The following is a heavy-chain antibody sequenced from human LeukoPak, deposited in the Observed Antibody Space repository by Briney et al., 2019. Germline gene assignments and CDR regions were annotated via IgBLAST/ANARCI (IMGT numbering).Heavy chain of an antibody. CDR1: GYTFTSYY. CDR3: ASMKSAVAGPG. V-gene: IGHV1-46*01. Sequence: ASVKVSCKASGYTFTSYYMHWVRQAPGQGLEWMGIINPSGGSTSYAQKFQGRVTMTRDMSTSTVYMELSSLRSEDTAVYYCASMKSAVAGPGWGQGTLVTVSS. CDR2: INPSGGST. D-gene: IGHD6-19*01. J-gene: IGHJ4*02.